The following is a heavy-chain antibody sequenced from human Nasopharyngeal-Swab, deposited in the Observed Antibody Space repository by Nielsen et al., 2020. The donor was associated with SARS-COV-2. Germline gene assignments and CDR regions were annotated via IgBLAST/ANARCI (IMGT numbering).Heavy chain of an antibody. D-gene: IGHD4-17*01. CDR3: ARARGAYGDYYYYYYTDV. V-gene: IGHV6-1*01. J-gene: IGHJ6*03. CDR1: GDSVSSSSAA. CDR2: TYYRSKWHN. Sequence: SQTLSLTCAISGDSVSSSSAAWNWIRQSPSRGLKWLGRTYYRSKWHNDYAVSVKSRITINPDTSKNQFSLHLNSVTPEDTAVYYCARARGAYGDYYYYYYTDVWGKGTTVTVSS.